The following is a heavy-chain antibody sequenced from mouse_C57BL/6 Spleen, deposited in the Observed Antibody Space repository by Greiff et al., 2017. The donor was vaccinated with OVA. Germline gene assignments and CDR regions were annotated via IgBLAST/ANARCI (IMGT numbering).Heavy chain of an antibody. V-gene: IGHV1-61*01. Sequence: QVQLQQPGAELVRPGSSVKLSCKASGYTFTSYWMDWVKQRPGQGLEWIGNIYPSDSETHYNQKFKDKATLTVDKSSSTAYMQLSSLTSEDSAVYYCARSRGYDEAWFAYWGQGALVTVSA. CDR2: IYPSDSET. J-gene: IGHJ3*01. CDR1: GYTFTSYW. CDR3: ARSRGYDEAWFAY. D-gene: IGHD2-2*01.